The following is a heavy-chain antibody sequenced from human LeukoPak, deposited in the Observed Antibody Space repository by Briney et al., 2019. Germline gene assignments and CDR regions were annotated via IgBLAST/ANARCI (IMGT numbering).Heavy chain of an antibody. CDR3: ARPGSPIAVDAFDI. Sequence: GGSLRLSCAASGFTFSSYAMSWVRQGPGKGLEWVSGISWNSGTIGYADSVKGRFTISGDNAKNSLYLQMNSLRAEDTAVYYCARPGSPIAVDAFDIWGQGTMVTVSS. V-gene: IGHV3-9*01. D-gene: IGHD6-19*01. CDR1: GFTFSSYA. J-gene: IGHJ3*02. CDR2: ISWNSGTI.